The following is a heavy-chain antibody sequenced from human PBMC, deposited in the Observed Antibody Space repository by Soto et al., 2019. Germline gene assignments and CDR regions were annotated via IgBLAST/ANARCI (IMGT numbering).Heavy chain of an antibody. CDR3: ARGYGDSHDY. Sequence: GASVKVSCKASGGTFSSYTISWVRQAPGQGLEWMGRIIPMFGIANYAQKFQGRVTITADKSTSTAYMELSSLRSEDTAVYYCARGYGDSHDYWGQGTLVTVS. CDR1: GGTFSSYT. CDR2: IIPMFGIA. V-gene: IGHV1-69*02. D-gene: IGHD4-17*01. J-gene: IGHJ4*02.